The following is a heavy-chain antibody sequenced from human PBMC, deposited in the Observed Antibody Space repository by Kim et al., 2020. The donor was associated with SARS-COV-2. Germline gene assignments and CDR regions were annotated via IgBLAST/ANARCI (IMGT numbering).Heavy chain of an antibody. J-gene: IGHJ6*02. V-gene: IGHV4-31*03. CDR3: ARDVRVAARQNYYYGMDV. CDR2: IYYSGST. Sequence: SETLSLTCTVSGGSISSGGYYWSWIRQHPGKGLEWIGYIYYSGSTYYNPSLKSRVTISVDTSKNQFSLKLSSVTAADTAVYYCARDVRVAARQNYYYGMDVWGQGTRSPSP. D-gene: IGHD6-6*01. CDR1: GGSISSGGYY.